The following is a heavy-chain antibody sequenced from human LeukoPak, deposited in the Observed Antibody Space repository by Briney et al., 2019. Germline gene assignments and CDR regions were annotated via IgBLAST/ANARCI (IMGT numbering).Heavy chain of an antibody. V-gene: IGHV1-69*05. J-gene: IGHJ4*02. CDR1: GGTFSSYA. Sequence: SVKVSCKASGGTFSSYAISWVRLAPGQGLEWMGGIIPIFGTANYAQKFQGRVTITTDESTSTAYMELSSLRSEDTAVYYCARSVDFWSGSDYWGQGTLVTVSS. CDR2: IIPIFGTA. D-gene: IGHD3-3*01. CDR3: ARSVDFWSGSDY.